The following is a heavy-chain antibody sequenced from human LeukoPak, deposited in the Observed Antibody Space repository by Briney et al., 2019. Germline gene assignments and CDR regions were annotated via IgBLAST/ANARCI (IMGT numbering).Heavy chain of an antibody. CDR1: GFTFSSYS. CDR3: AKDRSGSYSNWFDP. J-gene: IGHJ5*02. CDR2: ISWNSGSI. Sequence: PGGSLRLSCAASGFTFSSYSMNWVRQAPGKGLEWVSGISWNSGSIGYADSVKGRFTISRDNAKNSLYLQMNSLRAEDTAFYYCAKDRSGSYSNWFDPWGQGTLVTVSS. V-gene: IGHV3-9*01. D-gene: IGHD1-26*01.